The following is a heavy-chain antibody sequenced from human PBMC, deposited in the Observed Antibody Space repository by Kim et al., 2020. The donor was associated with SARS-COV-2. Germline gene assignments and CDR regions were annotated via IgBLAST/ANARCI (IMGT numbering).Heavy chain of an antibody. CDR3: AKSSYGDYEDYYYYYGMDG. J-gene: IGHJ6*02. Sequence: SETLSLTCTVSGGSISSYYWSWIRQPPGKGLEWIGYIYYSGSTNYNPSLKSRGTISVDTSKNQFSLKLSSVTAADTAVYYYAKSSYGDYEDYYYYYGMDGWGQGTTVTVSS. D-gene: IGHD4-17*01. V-gene: IGHV4-59*13. CDR1: GGSISSYY. CDR2: IYYSGST.